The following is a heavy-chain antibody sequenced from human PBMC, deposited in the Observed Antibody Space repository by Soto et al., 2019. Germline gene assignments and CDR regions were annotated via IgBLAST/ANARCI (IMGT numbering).Heavy chain of an antibody. V-gene: IGHV4-31*03. D-gene: IGHD2-8*01. CDR2: IHYSGNT. CDR1: GGSISSSGYY. CDR3: AKSLTVNADFDC. Sequence: QVQLQESGPGLVKPSETLSLTCTVSGGSISSSGYYWSWIRQNPGKGLEWIGYIHYSGNTYYNRSLKSRVTISVDTSTNQFSLRLSSVTAADTAVYYCAKSLTVNADFDCWGQGTLVTVSS. J-gene: IGHJ4*02.